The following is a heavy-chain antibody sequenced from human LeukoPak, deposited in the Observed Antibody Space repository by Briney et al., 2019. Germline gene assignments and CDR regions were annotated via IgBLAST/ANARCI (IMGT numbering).Heavy chain of an antibody. CDR1: GYTFTSYD. Sequence: PRASVKVSCKASGYTFTSYDINWVRQATGQGLEWMGWMNPNSGNTGYAQKFQGRVTMTRNTSISTAYMELSSLRSEDTAVYYCARGLLILRFRKPNWFDPWGQGTLVTVSS. V-gene: IGHV1-8*01. CDR3: ARGLLILRFRKPNWFDP. D-gene: IGHD3-3*01. CDR2: MNPNSGNT. J-gene: IGHJ5*02.